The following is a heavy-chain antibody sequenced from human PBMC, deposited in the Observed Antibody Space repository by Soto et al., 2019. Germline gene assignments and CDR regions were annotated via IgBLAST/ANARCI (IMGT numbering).Heavy chain of an antibody. Sequence: GGSLRLSCAASGFTFSSYAMSWVRQAPGKGLEWVSAISGSGGSTYYADSVKGRFTISRDNSKNTLYLQMNSLRAEDTAVYYCAKDLSLAVVPAAMLYYYGMDVWGQGTTVTVS. CDR3: AKDLSLAVVPAAMLYYYGMDV. CDR2: ISGSGGST. CDR1: GFTFSSYA. V-gene: IGHV3-23*01. D-gene: IGHD2-2*01. J-gene: IGHJ6*01.